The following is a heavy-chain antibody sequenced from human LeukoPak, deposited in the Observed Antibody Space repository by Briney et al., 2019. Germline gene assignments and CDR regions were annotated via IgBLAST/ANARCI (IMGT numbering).Heavy chain of an antibody. CDR3: AREKMDYYDSSGYLDY. CDR1: GGSISSYY. D-gene: IGHD3-22*01. Sequence: PSETLSLTCTVSGGSISSYYWSWIRQPPGKGLEWIGYIYYSGSTNYNPSLKSRATISVDTSKNQFSLKLSSVTAADTAVYYCAREKMDYYDSSGYLDYWGQGTLVTVSS. CDR2: IYYSGST. J-gene: IGHJ4*02. V-gene: IGHV4-59*01.